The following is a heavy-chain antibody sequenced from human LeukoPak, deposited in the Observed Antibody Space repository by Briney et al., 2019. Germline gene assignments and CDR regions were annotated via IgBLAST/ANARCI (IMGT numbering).Heavy chain of an antibody. CDR3: VRDVYGSV. D-gene: IGHD3-16*01. J-gene: IGHJ3*01. V-gene: IGHV4-59*01. Sequence: KPSQTRSPTCTVPGSSMTTNYWSWIRQPPGKGREWIGYIYYTGSANYNPTLKSRVTISLATSKCDFSLKVSSVTASVTAVYYCVRDVYGSVWGQGTVVTVSS. CDR1: GSSMTTNY. CDR2: IYYTGSA.